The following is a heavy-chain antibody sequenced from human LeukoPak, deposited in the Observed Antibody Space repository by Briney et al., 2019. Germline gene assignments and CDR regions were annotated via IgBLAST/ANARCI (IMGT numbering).Heavy chain of an antibody. V-gene: IGHV4-38-2*02. CDR1: GYSISSGFY. Sequence: PSETLSLTCTVSGYSISSGFYWGWIRQPPGKGLEWIGSILHSGSTYYNPSLKSRVSISVDTSNNQFSLKLSSVSAADTAVYYCARFHKSSGWKSQYWGQGTLVTVSS. D-gene: IGHD6-19*01. J-gene: IGHJ4*02. CDR3: ARFHKSSGWKSQY. CDR2: ILHSGST.